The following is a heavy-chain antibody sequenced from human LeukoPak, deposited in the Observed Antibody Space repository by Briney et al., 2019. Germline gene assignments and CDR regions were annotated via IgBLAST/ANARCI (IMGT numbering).Heavy chain of an antibody. CDR3: ARASSYYDFWSGYYKDDAFDI. Sequence: GGSLRLSCAASGFTFSSYWMHWVRQAPGKGLVWVSRINSDGSSTSYADSVKGRFTISRDNAKNTLYLQMNSLRAEDTAVYYCARASSYYDFWSGYYKDDAFDIWGQGTMVTVSS. J-gene: IGHJ3*02. D-gene: IGHD3-3*01. CDR1: GFTFSSYW. CDR2: INSDGSST. V-gene: IGHV3-74*01.